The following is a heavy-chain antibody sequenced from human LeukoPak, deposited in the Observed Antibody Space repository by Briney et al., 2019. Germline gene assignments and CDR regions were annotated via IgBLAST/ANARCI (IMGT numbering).Heavy chain of an antibody. Sequence: PSETLSLTCAVYGGSFSGYYWSWIRQPPGKGLEWIGEINHSGSTNYNPSLKSRVTISVDTSKNQFSLKLSSVTAADTAVYYCARGVAARPDYYYYGMDVWGQGTTVTVSS. V-gene: IGHV4-34*01. CDR3: ARGVAARPDYYYYGMDV. D-gene: IGHD6-6*01. J-gene: IGHJ6*02. CDR1: GGSFSGYY. CDR2: INHSGST.